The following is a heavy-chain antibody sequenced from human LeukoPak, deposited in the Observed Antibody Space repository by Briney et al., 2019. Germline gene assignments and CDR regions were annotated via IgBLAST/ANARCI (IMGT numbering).Heavy chain of an antibody. J-gene: IGHJ5*02. Sequence: PGGSLRLSCEASGLTFSNPWMTWVRQAPGKGLEWVGRIRSKTYGGTTDYAAPVKGRFTISRDDSKNTVYLQMNGLKTEDTALYYCAKVGVYHYDHWGQGALVIVSS. CDR3: AKVGVYHYDH. CDR2: IRSKTYGGTT. V-gene: IGHV3-15*01. D-gene: IGHD2-8*01. CDR1: GLTFSNPW.